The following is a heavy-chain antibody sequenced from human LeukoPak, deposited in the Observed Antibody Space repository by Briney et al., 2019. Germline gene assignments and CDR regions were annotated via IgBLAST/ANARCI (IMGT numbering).Heavy chain of an antibody. CDR3: ARDFSGGCSSTSCSYRGHWFDP. D-gene: IGHD2-2*01. CDR2: IKQDGSEK. CDR1: GFTFGAYW. Sequence: GGSLRLSCAASGFTFGAYWMSWVRQAPGKGLEWVANIKQDGSEKYYVDSVKGRFTISRDNAKNSLYLQMNSLRAEDTAVYYCARDFSGGCSSTSCSYRGHWFDPWGQGTLVTVSS. V-gene: IGHV3-7*01. J-gene: IGHJ5*02.